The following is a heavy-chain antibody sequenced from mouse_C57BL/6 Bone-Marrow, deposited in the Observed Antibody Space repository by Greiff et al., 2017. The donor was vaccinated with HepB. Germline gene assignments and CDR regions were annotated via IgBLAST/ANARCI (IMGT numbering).Heavy chain of an antibody. V-gene: IGHV1-52*01. J-gene: IGHJ4*01. CDR3: ARELYSNYYAMDY. CDR2: IDPSDSET. CDR1: GYTFTSYW. D-gene: IGHD2-5*01. Sequence: QVHVKQPGAELVRPGSSVKLSCKASGYTFTSYWMHWVKQRPIQGLEWIGNIDPSDSETHYNQKFKDKATLTVDKSSSTAYMQLSSLTSEDSAVYYCARELYSNYYAMDYWGQGTSVTVSS.